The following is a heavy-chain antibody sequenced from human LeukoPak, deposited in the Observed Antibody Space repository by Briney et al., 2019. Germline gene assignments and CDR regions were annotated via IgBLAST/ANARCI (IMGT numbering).Heavy chain of an antibody. CDR3: VKDVGGSYAFDY. CDR2: INDNGGRT. CDR1: GFTFSRYA. V-gene: IGHV3-64D*09. Sequence: TGGSLRLSCSASGFTFSRYAMHWVRQAPGKGLEYASGINDNGGRTHYGDSVKGRFSISRDNSKNTLHLQMSTLRAEDTALYYCVKDVGGSYAFDYWGQGILVTVAS. J-gene: IGHJ4*02. D-gene: IGHD1-26*01.